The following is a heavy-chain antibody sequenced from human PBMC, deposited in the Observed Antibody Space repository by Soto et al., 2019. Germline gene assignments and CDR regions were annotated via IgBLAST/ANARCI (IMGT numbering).Heavy chain of an antibody. J-gene: IGHJ6*03. V-gene: IGHV3-74*01. D-gene: IGHD2-2*01. CDR2: INGDGSST. CDR1: GFTFSTHW. Sequence: EVLLVESGGGLVQPGGSLRLSCAASGFTFSTHWMHWVRQAPGKGLVWVSRINGDGSSTSYADSVKGRFTISRDNAKNTLYLQMKSLSAEDTAVYYCARALPYCSSAGCFPTNYFFYYMDVWGKVTTVTVAS. CDR3: ARALPYCSSAGCFPTNYFFYYMDV.